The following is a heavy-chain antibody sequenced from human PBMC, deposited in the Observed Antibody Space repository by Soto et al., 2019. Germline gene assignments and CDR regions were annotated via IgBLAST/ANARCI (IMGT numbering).Heavy chain of an antibody. J-gene: IGHJ4*02. CDR3: ARDPGGDPAVAGIGSFDY. D-gene: IGHD6-13*01. V-gene: IGHV4-31*03. CDR1: GGSINSGAYY. CDR2: IYHSGST. Sequence: QVQLLESGPGLVKPSQTLSLTYTVSGGSINSGAYYWSWIRQRPGKGLEWIGYIYHSGSTYYNPSLKSRLTISVDTSKNQFSLNLSSVTAADTAVYYCARDPGGDPAVAGIGSFDYWGQGTLVTVSS.